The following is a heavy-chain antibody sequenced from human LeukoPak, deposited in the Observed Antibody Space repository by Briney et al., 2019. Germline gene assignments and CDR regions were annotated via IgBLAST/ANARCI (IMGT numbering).Heavy chain of an antibody. Sequence: PSETLSLTCTVSGGSISSSSYYWGWIRQPPGKGLEWIGSIYYSGSTYYNPSLKSRVTISVDTSKNQFSLKLSSVTAADTAVYYCARAMVRGVTKYYFDYWGQGTLVTVSS. V-gene: IGHV4-39*07. CDR1: GGSISSSSYY. D-gene: IGHD3-10*01. J-gene: IGHJ4*02. CDR2: IYYSGST. CDR3: ARAMVRGVTKYYFDY.